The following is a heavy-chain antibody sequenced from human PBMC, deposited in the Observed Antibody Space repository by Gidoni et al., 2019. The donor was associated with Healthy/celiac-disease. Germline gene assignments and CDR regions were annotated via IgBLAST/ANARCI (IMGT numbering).Heavy chain of an antibody. CDR1: GFTFSSYS. D-gene: IGHD2-15*01. Sequence: EVQLVEAGGGLVKPGGSLRLSCAASGFTFSSYSMTWVRQAPGKGLEWVSSISSSSSYIYYADSVKGRFTISRDNAKNSLYLQMNSLRAEDTAVYYCARDLNGGGGSPKTFDYWGQGTLVTVSS. J-gene: IGHJ4*02. CDR3: ARDLNGGGGSPKTFDY. CDR2: ISSSSSYI. V-gene: IGHV3-21*01.